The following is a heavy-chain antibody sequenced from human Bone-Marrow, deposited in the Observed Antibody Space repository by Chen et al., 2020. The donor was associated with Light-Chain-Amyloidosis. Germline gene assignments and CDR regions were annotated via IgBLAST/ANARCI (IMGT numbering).Heavy chain of an antibody. CDR2: VFISGGT. CDR3: AREPLYGDSRRFDF. V-gene: IGHV4-4*07. D-gene: IGHD4-17*01. J-gene: IGHJ4*02. Sequence: QVQLQESGPGLVKPSETLSLTCTVAGDSLPSSYWNWIRRPAGKGLEWIGRVFISGGTNYNPSLKSRVTMSVDTSKMQFSLKVRSVTAADTAVYFCAREPLYGDSRRFDFWGQGALVTVSS. CDR1: GDSLPSSY.